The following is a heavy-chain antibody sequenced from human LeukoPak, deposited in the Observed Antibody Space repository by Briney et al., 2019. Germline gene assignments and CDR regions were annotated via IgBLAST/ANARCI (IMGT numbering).Heavy chain of an antibody. J-gene: IGHJ4*02. D-gene: IGHD5-24*01. CDR1: SASISSRCSF. CDR2: FLYGGNS. CDR3: ARDRRDGYNSDFDY. Sequence: SETLSLTCTVSSASISSRCSFWAWMRQPPGKGLEWIGSFLYGGNSYYNPSLNSRVTISVDTSKNQFSLKLNSVTAADTAVYYCARDRRDGYNSDFDYWGQGTLVTVSS. V-gene: IGHV4-39*07.